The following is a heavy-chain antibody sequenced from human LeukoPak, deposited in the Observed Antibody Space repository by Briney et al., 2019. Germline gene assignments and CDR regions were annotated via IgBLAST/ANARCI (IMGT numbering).Heavy chain of an antibody. J-gene: IGHJ3*01. V-gene: IGHV3-23*01. D-gene: IGHD1-14*01. CDR1: GFPFSSFG. CDR3: AKTAFCNHHAFDL. Sequence: GGSLRLSCAASGFPFSSFGMSWVRQAPGKGLEWVSTISGSGDTTYYADSVRGRFTISRDNSKNTLYLQMNSLRAEDTAVYYCAKTAFCNHHAFDLWGQGTMVTVSS. CDR2: ISGSGDTT.